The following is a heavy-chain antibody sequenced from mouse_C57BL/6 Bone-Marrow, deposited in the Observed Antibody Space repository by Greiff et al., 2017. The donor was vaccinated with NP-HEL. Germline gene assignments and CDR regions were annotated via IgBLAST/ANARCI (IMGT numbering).Heavy chain of an antibody. Sequence: EVLLVESGGGLVKPGGSLKLSCAASGFTFTSYSMSWVRQTPEKRLEWVATISAGGSYTYYPDNVKGRFTISRDNAKNNLYLQMSHLKSEDAAMYYCARVGNRTVPLAYWGQGTLVTVSA. D-gene: IGHD1-1*01. J-gene: IGHJ3*01. CDR2: ISAGGSYT. CDR3: ARVGNRTVPLAY. CDR1: GFTFTSYS. V-gene: IGHV5-4*01.